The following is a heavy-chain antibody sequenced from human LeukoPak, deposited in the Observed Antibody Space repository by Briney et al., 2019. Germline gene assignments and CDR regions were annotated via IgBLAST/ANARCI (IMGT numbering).Heavy chain of an antibody. CDR2: IYTSGST. J-gene: IGHJ5*02. D-gene: IGHD3-3*01. CDR1: GGSISSGSYY. V-gene: IGHV4-61*02. Sequence: SQTLSLTCTVSGGSISSGSYYWSWLRQPAGKGLEWIGRIYTSGSTNYNPSLKSRVTISVDTSKNQFSLKLSSVTAADTAVYYCARVPVLRFLENPDHGGFDPWGQGTLVTVSS. CDR3: ARVPVLRFLENPDHGGFDP.